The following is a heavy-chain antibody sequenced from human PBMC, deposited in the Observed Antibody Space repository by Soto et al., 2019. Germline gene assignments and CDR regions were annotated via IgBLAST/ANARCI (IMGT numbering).Heavy chain of an antibody. J-gene: IGHJ4*02. D-gene: IGHD6-19*01. CDR3: AKVGRIAVAGIRGY. Sequence: GGSLRLSCAASGFTFSSYAMSWVRQAPGKGLEWVSAISGSGGSTYYADSVKGRFTISRDNSKNTLYLQMNSLRAEDTAVYYCAKVGRIAVAGIRGYWGQGQWSPSPQ. V-gene: IGHV3-23*01. CDR1: GFTFSSYA. CDR2: ISGSGGST.